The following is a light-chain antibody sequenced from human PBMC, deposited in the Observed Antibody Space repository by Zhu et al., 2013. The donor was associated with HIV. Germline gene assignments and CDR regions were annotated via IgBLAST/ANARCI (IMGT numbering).Light chain of an antibody. Sequence: DVVMTQSPLSLPVALGQPASISCRSSQSLVHSDGNTYVLWFHQRPGQSPRRLIYKVSNRDSGVPDRFSGSGSGTDFTLKISRVEAEDVGVYYCMQGIHWPITFGQGTRLEIK. CDR2: KVS. CDR1: QSLVHSDGNTY. CDR3: MQGIHWPIT. V-gene: IGKV2-30*02. J-gene: IGKJ5*01.